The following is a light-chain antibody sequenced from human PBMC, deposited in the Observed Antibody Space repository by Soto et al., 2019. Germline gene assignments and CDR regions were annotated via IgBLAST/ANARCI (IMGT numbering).Light chain of an antibody. CDR1: SNDIGAYNY. J-gene: IGLJ1*01. Sequence: QSALTQPPSASGSPGQSVTISCTGTSNDIGAYNYVSWYQQNSGKAPKLLIYEVIRRPSGVPDRFSGSRSGNTASLTISGLQPEDEADYYCSSYAGRETGVFGTGTKVTAL. CDR3: SSYAGRETGV. V-gene: IGLV2-8*01. CDR2: EVI.